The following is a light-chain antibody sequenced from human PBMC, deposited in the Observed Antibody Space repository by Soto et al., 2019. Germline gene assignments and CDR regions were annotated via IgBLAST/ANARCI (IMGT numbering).Light chain of an antibody. J-gene: IGLJ1*01. V-gene: IGLV2-14*03. CDR2: EVS. CDR3: SSYTTSSTVV. CDR1: SSDVGGYNF. Sequence: QSVLTQPASVFGSPGQSITFSCTGTSSDVGGYNFVSWYQQHTGKAPKLMIYEVSSRPSGVSNRFSGYKSGNTASLTISGLQPADEAAYYCSSYTTSSTVVFGTGTKLTVL.